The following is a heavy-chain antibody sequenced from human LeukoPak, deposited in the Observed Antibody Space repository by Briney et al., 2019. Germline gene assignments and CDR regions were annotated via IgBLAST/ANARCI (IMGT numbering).Heavy chain of an antibody. Sequence: SETLSLTCTVSGGSITNYYWSWIRQPPGKGLEWIGFSYYNGNTNYNPSLKSRVTISLDTSRNQFSLKLNSVTAADTAVYYCAKSNGYGLIDIWGQGTMVTVSS. CDR1: GGSITNYY. J-gene: IGHJ3*02. CDR3: AKSNGYGLIDI. V-gene: IGHV4-59*12. CDR2: SYYNGNT. D-gene: IGHD3-10*01.